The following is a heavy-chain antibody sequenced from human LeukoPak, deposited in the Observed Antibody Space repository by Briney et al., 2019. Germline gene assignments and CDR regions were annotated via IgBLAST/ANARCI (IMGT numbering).Heavy chain of an antibody. V-gene: IGHV3-11*03. CDR2: ISHSSGFT. D-gene: IGHD6-13*01. J-gene: IGHJ4*02. Sequence: GGSLRLSCAASGFTFSDYYMSWIRQAPGQGLEWVAYISHSSGFTNYADSVKGRFAISRDNAKNSLYLQMDSLRAEDTAIYYCAKLFKAYSSRWIDYWGQGNLVTVSS. CDR3: AKLFKAYSSRWIDY. CDR1: GFTFSDYY.